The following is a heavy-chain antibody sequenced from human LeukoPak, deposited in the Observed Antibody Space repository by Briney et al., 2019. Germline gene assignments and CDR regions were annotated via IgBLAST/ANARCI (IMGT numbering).Heavy chain of an antibody. CDR3: ARDSQAYCSGGSCSMFDY. CDR2: ISSSGSTI. J-gene: IGHJ4*02. D-gene: IGHD2-15*01. CDR1: GFTFSSYS. V-gene: IGHV3-48*04. Sequence: GGSLRLSCAASGFTFSSYSMNWVRQAPGKGLEWVSYISSSGSTIYYADSVKGRFTISRDNAKNSLYLQMNSLRAEDTAVYYCARDSQAYCSGGSCSMFDYWGQGSLVTVSS.